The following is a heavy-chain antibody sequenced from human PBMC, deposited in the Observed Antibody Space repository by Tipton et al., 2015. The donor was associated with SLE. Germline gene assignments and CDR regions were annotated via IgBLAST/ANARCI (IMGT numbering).Heavy chain of an antibody. J-gene: IGHJ6*02. CDR2: IWYDGSNK. Sequence: RSLRLSCAASGFTFRAYGTHWVRQAPGKGLEWVAVIWYDGSNKYYADSVKGRFTISRDNSKNTLYLQMNSLRAEDTAVYYCAKDIVATTPIYGMDVWGQGTTVTVSS. CDR1: GFTFRAYG. D-gene: IGHD5-12*01. V-gene: IGHV3-33*06. CDR3: AKDIVATTPIYGMDV.